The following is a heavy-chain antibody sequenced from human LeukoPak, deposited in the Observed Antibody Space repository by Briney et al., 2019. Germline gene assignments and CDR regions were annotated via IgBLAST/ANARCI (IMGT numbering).Heavy chain of an antibody. CDR3: ASSYDSSGYYPPPGGY. CDR1: GGSISSYY. J-gene: IGHJ4*02. CDR2: INHSGST. Sequence: PSETLSLTCTVSGGSISSYYWSWIRQPPGKGLEWIGEINHSGSTNYNPSLKSRVTISVDTSKNQFSLKLSSVTAADTAVYYCASSYDSSGYYPPPGGYWGQGTLVTVSS. V-gene: IGHV4-34*01. D-gene: IGHD3-22*01.